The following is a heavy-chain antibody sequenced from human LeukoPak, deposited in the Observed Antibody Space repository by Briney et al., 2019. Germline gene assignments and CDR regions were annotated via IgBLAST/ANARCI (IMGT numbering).Heavy chain of an antibody. D-gene: IGHD3-3*01. CDR2: ISSSSSYI. CDR3: AREVVSDFWSGYYDGGNDP. J-gene: IGHJ5*02. Sequence: GGSLRLSCAASGFTFSSYSMNWVRQAPGKGLEWVSSISSSSSYIYYADSVKGRFTIPRDNAKNSLYLQMNSLRAEDTAVYYCAREVVSDFWSGYYDGGNDPWGQGTLVTVSS. CDR1: GFTFSSYS. V-gene: IGHV3-21*01.